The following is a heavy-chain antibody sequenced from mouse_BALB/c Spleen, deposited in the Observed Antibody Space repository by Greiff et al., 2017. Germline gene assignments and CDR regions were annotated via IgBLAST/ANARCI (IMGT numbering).Heavy chain of an antibody. CDR3: ARKGLTTVADFDY. V-gene: IGHV1-80*01. Sequence: QVQLQQSGADLVSPGSSVKISCKASGYAFSSYWMNWVKQRPGQGLEWIGQIYPGDGDTNYNGKFKGKATLTADKSSSTAYMQLSSLTSEDSAVYFCARKGLTTVADFDYWGQGTTLTVSS. J-gene: IGHJ2*01. CDR2: IYPGDGDT. D-gene: IGHD1-1*01. CDR1: GYAFSSYW.